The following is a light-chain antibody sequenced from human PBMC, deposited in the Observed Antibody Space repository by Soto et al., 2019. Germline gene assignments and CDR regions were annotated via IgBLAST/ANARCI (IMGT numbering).Light chain of an antibody. CDR2: GAS. Sequence: IVMTQSPATLSVSPGERATLSCRASQSVSNNLAWYQQKPGQAPKLLIYGASSRATGIPSRFSGSGSGTECTLTISSLQSEDFAVYYCQQYNNWPITLGQGTRLEIK. CDR3: QQYNNWPIT. V-gene: IGKV3-15*01. CDR1: QSVSNN. J-gene: IGKJ5*01.